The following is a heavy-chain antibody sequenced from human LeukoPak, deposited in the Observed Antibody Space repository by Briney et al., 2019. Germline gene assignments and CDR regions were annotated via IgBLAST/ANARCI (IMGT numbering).Heavy chain of an antibody. J-gene: IGHJ3*02. CDR1: GFTFSSYA. D-gene: IGHD1-1*01. CDR2: IYSSGNT. V-gene: IGHV3-53*01. Sequence: GGSLRLSCAASGFTFSSYAMSWVRQAPGKGLEWVSVIYSSGNTYYADSVKGRFTISRDNSKNTLFLQMNSLRAEDTAVYYCARDATRDFAFDIWGQGTVVTVSS. CDR3: ARDATRDFAFDI.